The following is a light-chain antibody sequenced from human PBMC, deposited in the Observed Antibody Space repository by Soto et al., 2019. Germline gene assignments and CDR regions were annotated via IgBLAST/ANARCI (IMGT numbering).Light chain of an antibody. J-gene: IGKJ5*01. CDR2: GAS. V-gene: IGKV3-20*01. Sequence: EIVLTQSPGTLSLSPGERATLSCRASQSVSSNSLAWYQQTPGQAPRLLIYGASSRATGIPDRFSGSGSGTDFTLTISSLEPEDFAVYYCQQYGRSPFTFGQGTRLEIK. CDR1: QSVSSNS. CDR3: QQYGRSPFT.